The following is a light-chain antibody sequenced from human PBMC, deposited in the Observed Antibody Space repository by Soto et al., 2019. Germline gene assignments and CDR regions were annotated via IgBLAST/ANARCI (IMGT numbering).Light chain of an antibody. CDR3: QQYYSYPLT. J-gene: IGKJ4*01. V-gene: IGKV1-8*01. CDR2: AAS. CDR1: RGISSY. Sequence: AIRMTQSPSSLSASTGDRVTITCRASRGISSYLAWYQQKPGKAPKLLIYAASTLQSGVPSRFSGSGSGTDFTLTISCLQSGDFATYYCQQYYSYPLTFGGGTKVDI.